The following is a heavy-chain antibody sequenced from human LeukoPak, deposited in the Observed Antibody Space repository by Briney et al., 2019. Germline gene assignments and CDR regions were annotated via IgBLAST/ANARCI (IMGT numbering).Heavy chain of an antibody. CDR1: GFTFSSYA. J-gene: IGHJ4*02. CDR3: AREILAPGKTHDY. V-gene: IGHV3-74*01. Sequence: GGSLRLSCAASGFTFSSYAMSWVRQVPGKGLVWVLRINDDGSATFYADSVKGRFTISRDNAKNTLLLQMSSLRAEDTAVYFCAREILAPGKTHDYWGQGTLVTVSS. CDR2: INDDGSAT.